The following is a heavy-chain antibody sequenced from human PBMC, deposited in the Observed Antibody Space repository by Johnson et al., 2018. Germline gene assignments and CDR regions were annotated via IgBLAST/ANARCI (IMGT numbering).Heavy chain of an antibody. V-gene: IGHV3-11*04. CDR3: ARGTAVAGHDYGMDV. D-gene: IGHD6-19*01. CDR2: ISSSGSTI. Sequence: QVQLVQSGGGLVKPGGSLRLSCAASGFTFSDYYMSWIRQAPGKGLEWVSYISSSGSTIYYADSVKGRFTISRDNAKNSLDLQMNSLRAEDPAVYSGARGTAVAGHDYGMDVWGQGTTVTVSS. J-gene: IGHJ6*02. CDR1: GFTFSDYY.